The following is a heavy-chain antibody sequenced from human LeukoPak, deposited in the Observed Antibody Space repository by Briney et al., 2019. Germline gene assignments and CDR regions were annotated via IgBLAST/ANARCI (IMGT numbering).Heavy chain of an antibody. D-gene: IGHD3-10*01. J-gene: IGHJ6*02. V-gene: IGHV4-59*01. CDR3: ARARYTMVRRTSRPYYYYYGMDV. CDR2: IYYSGST. Sequence: PSETLPLTCTVSDGSISSYYWSWIRQPPGKGLEWIGYIYYSGSTNYNPPLKSRVTISVDTSKNQFSLKLSSVTAADTAVYYCARARYTMVRRTSRPYYYYYGMDVWGQGTTVTVSS. CDR1: DGSISSYY.